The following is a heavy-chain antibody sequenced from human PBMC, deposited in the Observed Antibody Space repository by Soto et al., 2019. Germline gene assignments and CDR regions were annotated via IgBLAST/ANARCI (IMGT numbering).Heavy chain of an antibody. D-gene: IGHD3-3*01. CDR3: AGDPPAHYNFWRGAYLRSLYQGVGD. Sequence: PGGSLRLSCAASGFTFSSYEMNWVRQAPGKGLEWVSYISSSGSTIYYADSVKGRFTISRDNAKNSLYLQMNSLRAEDTAVYYCAGDPPAHYNFWRGAYLRSLYQGVGDGGQGTTETISS. V-gene: IGHV3-48*03. J-gene: IGHJ6*02. CDR1: GFTFSSYE. CDR2: ISSSGSTI.